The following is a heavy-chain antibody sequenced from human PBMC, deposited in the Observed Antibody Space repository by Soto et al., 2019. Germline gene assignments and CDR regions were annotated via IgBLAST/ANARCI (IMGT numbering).Heavy chain of an antibody. CDR2: IYPGDSET. Sequence: GESLKISCQGSGYSFSNYWIVWVRQMPGKGLEWMGIIYPGDSETKYSPSFQGQVTISADKSINTLYLQMNSLKTEDTAVYYCTPYPVLSGNLPWGQGTLVTVSS. V-gene: IGHV5-51*01. J-gene: IGHJ5*02. D-gene: IGHD3-10*01. CDR3: TPYPVLSGNLP. CDR1: GYSFSNYW.